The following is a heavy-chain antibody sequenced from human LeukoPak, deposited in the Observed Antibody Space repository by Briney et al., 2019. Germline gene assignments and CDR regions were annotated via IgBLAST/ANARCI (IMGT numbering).Heavy chain of an antibody. CDR1: GGSFSGYY. CDR3: ARDTAMVYPVGFDY. CDR2: INHSGST. Sequence: EPSETLSLTCAVYGGSFSGYYWSWIRRPPGKGLEWIGEINHSGSTNYNPSLKSRVTISVDTSKNQFSLKLSSVTAADTAVYYCARDTAMVYPVGFDYWGQGTLVTVSS. D-gene: IGHD5-18*01. V-gene: IGHV4-34*01. J-gene: IGHJ4*02.